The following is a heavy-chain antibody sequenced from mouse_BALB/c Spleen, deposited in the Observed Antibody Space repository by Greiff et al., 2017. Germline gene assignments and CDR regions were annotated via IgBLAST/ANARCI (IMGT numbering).Heavy chain of an antibody. V-gene: IGHV14-3*02. Sequence: ESGAELVKPGASVKLSCTASGFNIKDTYMHWVKQRPEQGLEWIGRIDPANGNTKYDPKFQGKATITADTSSNTAYLQLSSLTSEDTAVYYCARDDGYGDAMDYWGQGTSVTVSS. D-gene: IGHD2-3*01. CDR3: ARDDGYGDAMDY. CDR1: GFNIKDTY. J-gene: IGHJ4*01. CDR2: IDPANGNT.